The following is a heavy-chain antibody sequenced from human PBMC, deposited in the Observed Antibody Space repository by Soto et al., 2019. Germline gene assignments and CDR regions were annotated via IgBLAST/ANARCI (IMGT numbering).Heavy chain of an antibody. D-gene: IGHD3-10*01. CDR3: ARDPSASGPVDY. CDR1: GYTFTNYG. J-gene: IGHJ4*02. V-gene: IGHV1-18*01. Sequence: ASVKVSCKASGYTFTNYGITWVRQAPGQGLEWMGWISAYNGDTHYTQRLQGRVTMTTDTSTSTAYMELRSLRSDDTAVYYCARDPSASGPVDYWGQGTLVTVSS. CDR2: ISAYNGDT.